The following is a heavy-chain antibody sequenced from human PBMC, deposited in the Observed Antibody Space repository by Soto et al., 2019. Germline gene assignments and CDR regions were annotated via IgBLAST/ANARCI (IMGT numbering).Heavy chain of an antibody. J-gene: IGHJ6*02. CDR3: ARRRGVVAARPYYYYVMDV. V-gene: IGHV1-8*01. D-gene: IGHD6-6*01. CDR2: MNPSSGNT. Sequence: SVKVSCSASGYTFTSYDINWVRQATVQGLEWMGWMNPSSGNTVYAQKFQGRVNMSRNTSTSTAYMELSSLRSDDTAVYYCARRRGVVAARPYYYYVMDVWGQGTTVTVSS. CDR1: GYTFTSYD.